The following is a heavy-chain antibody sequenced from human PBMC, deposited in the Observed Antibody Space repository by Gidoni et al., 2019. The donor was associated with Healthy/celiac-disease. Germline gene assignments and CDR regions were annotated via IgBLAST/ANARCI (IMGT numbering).Heavy chain of an antibody. V-gene: IGHV4-34*01. Sequence: QVQLQQWGAGLLKPSETLSLTCAVYGGSFSGYYWSWIRQPPGKGLEWIGGINHSGSTNYNPSLKSRVTISVDTSKNQFSLKLSSVTAADTAVYYCARGTLLWAVAGRGGGYYFDYWGQGTLVTVSS. CDR2: INHSGST. CDR1: GGSFSGYY. D-gene: IGHD6-19*01. J-gene: IGHJ4*02. CDR3: ARGTLLWAVAGRGGGYYFDY.